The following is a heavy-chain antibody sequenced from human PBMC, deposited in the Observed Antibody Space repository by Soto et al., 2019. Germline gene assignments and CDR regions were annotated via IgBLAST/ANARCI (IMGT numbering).Heavy chain of an antibody. Sequence: SETLSLTCAVYGGSFSGYYWSWIRQPPGKGLEWIGEINHSGSTNYNPSLKSRVTISVDTSKNQFSLKLSSVTAADTAVYYCARMTYKQWLRHLHAFDIWGQGTMVTVSS. D-gene: IGHD6-19*01. V-gene: IGHV4-34*01. J-gene: IGHJ3*02. CDR1: GGSFSGYY. CDR3: ARMTYKQWLRHLHAFDI. CDR2: INHSGST.